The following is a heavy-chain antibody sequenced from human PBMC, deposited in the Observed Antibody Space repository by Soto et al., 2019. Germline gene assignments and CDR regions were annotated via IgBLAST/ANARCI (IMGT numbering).Heavy chain of an antibody. CDR2: IYYSGST. CDR3: AASTIAAAATHY. D-gene: IGHD6-13*01. V-gene: IGHV4-59*08. Sequence: SETLSLTCTVSGGSISSYYWSWIRQPPGKGLEWIGYIYYSGSTNYNPSLKSRVTISVDTSKNQFSLKLSSVTAADTAVYYCAASTIAAAATHYWGQGNLVTVSS. J-gene: IGHJ4*02. CDR1: GGSISSYY.